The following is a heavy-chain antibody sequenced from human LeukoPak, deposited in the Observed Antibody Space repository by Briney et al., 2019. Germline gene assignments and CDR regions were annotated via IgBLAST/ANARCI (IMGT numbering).Heavy chain of an antibody. D-gene: IGHD3-22*01. CDR3: ATQYCYDMEVGY. CDR1: GFTFSSYW. Sequence: PGGSLRLSCAASGFTFSSYWMHWVRQAPGKGLVWVSRINSDGSSTSDADSVKGRFTISRDNAKNTLYLQMNSLRAEDTAVYYCATQYCYDMEVGYWGQGTLVTVSS. J-gene: IGHJ4*02. CDR2: INSDGSST. V-gene: IGHV3-74*01.